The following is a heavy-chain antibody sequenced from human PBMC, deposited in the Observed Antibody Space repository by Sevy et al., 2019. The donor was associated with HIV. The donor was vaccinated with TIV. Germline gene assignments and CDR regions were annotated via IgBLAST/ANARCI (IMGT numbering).Heavy chain of an antibody. D-gene: IGHD3-3*01. CDR2: INPNSGGT. Sequence: ASVKVSCKASGYTFTGYYMHWVRQAPGQGLEWMGWINPNSGGTNYAQKFQGRVTMTRDTSISTAYMELSRLRSDDTAMSYCAREYYDFWSGYLLVPDPLDYWGQGTLVTVSS. CDR1: GYTFTGYY. J-gene: IGHJ4*02. V-gene: IGHV1-2*02. CDR3: AREYYDFWSGYLLVPDPLDY.